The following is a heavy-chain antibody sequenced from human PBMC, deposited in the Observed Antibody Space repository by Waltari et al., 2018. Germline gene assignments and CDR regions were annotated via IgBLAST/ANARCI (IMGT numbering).Heavy chain of an antibody. Sequence: QVQLVQSGAEVKKPGASVKVSCKASGYTFTGYYMHWVRQAPGQGLEWMGWINPNSGGTNYAQKFQGRVTMTRDTSISTAYMELSRLRSDDTAVYYCARDAAVVVVAASYMDVWGKGTTVTVSS. D-gene: IGHD2-15*01. CDR1: GYTFTGYY. V-gene: IGHV1-2*02. J-gene: IGHJ6*03. CDR2: INPNSGGT. CDR3: ARDAAVVVVAASYMDV.